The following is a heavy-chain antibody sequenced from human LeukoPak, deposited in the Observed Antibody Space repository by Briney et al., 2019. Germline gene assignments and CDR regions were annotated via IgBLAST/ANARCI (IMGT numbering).Heavy chain of an antibody. CDR3: AREHDYGDHVSD. CDR1: GGSISSYY. V-gene: IGHV4-59*01. CDR2: IYYSGST. D-gene: IGHD4-17*01. J-gene: IGHJ4*02. Sequence: SETLSLTCTVSGGSISSYYWSWIRQPPGKGLEWIGYIYYSGSTNYNPSLKSRVTISVDTSKNQFSLKLSSVTAADTAVYYCAREHDYGDHVSDWGQGTLVTVSS.